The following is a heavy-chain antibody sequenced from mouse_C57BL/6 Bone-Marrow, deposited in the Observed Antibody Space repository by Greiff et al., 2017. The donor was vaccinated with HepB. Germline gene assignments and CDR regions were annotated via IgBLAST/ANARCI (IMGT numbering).Heavy chain of an antibody. J-gene: IGHJ2*01. CDR2: IYPGSGST. Sequence: QVQLQQPGAELVKPGASVKMSCKASGYTFTSYWITWVKQRLGQGLEWIGDIYPGSGSTNYNEKFKNKATLTVDTSSSADYMQLSSLTSEDSAVYYCALLITTVVATENYFDYWGQGTTLTVSS. V-gene: IGHV1-55*01. CDR1: GYTFTSYW. CDR3: ALLITTVVATENYFDY. D-gene: IGHD1-1*01.